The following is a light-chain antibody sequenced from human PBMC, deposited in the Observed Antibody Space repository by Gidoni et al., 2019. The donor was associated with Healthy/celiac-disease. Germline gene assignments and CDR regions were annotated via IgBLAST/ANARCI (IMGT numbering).Light chain of an antibody. CDR1: QSVSSSY. Sequence: EIMLAQSPGTLSLSPGERATLTCRASQSVSSSYFAWYQQKPGQAPRLLIYRASSRATGIPDFTLTISRLEQEEFAVDYCQQYDSKPPGDTFGQGTKLEIK. J-gene: IGKJ2*01. CDR2: RAS. V-gene: IGKV3-20*01. CDR3: QQYDSKPPGDT.